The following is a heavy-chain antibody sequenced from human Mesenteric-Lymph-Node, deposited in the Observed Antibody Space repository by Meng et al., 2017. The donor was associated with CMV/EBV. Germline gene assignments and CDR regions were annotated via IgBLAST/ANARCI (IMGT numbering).Heavy chain of an antibody. J-gene: IGHJ4*02. Sequence: LSLTCAASGFIFSSKWMTWVRQAPGEGLEGLANISPDGSERYYADSVKGRFTISRDNAKDSVFLQMNSLKVEDTALYYCTTDLNWVAFWGQGTLVTVSS. CDR2: ISPDGSER. CDR3: TTDLNWVAF. V-gene: IGHV3-7*01. D-gene: IGHD7-27*01. CDR1: GFIFSSKW.